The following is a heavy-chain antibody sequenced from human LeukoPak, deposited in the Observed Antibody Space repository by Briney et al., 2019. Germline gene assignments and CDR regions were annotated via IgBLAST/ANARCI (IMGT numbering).Heavy chain of an antibody. CDR1: GFTFSSYA. V-gene: IGHV3-64*01. D-gene: IGHD3-10*01. CDR3: TPFGEYP. Sequence: QSGGSLRLSCAASGFTFSSYAMHWVRQAPGKGLEYVSAISSNGGSTYYANSVKGRFTISRDNSKNTLYLQMNSLKTEDTAVYYCTPFGEYPWGQGTLVTVSS. J-gene: IGHJ5*02. CDR2: ISSNGGST.